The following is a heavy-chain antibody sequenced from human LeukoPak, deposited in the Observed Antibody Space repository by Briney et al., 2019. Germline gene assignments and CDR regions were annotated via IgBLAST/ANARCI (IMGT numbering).Heavy chain of an antibody. J-gene: IGHJ6*02. V-gene: IGHV1-18*01. D-gene: IGHD5-12*01. CDR2: ISAYNGNT. CDR3: VMATIEHYGMDV. CDR1: GYTFTSYG. Sequence: ASVKVSCKASGYTFTSYGISWVRQAPGQGLEWMGWISAYNGNTNYAQKLQGRVTMTTDASTSTAYTELRGLRSDDTAVYYCVMATIEHYGMDVWGQGTTVTVSS.